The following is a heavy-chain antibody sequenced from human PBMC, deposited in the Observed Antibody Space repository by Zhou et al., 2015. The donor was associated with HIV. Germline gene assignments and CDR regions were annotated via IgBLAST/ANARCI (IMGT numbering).Heavy chain of an antibody. CDR3: ARETGYGSRSSNFDY. Sequence: QVQLVQSGAEVKKPGATMKVSCRASGYTFTTYYIHWVRQAPGQGLEWMGIINPSGGSTTYAQNFQGRVTLTRDTSTSTVYMELSSLRSEDSAVYYCARETGYGSRSSNFDYWGQGTLVTVSS. CDR1: GYTFTTYY. V-gene: IGHV1-46*01. D-gene: IGHD3-10*01. J-gene: IGHJ4*02. CDR2: INPSGGST.